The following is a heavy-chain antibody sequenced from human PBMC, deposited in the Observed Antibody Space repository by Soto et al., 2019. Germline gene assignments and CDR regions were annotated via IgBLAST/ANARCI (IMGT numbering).Heavy chain of an antibody. CDR1: GFTFSSYA. CDR2: INGEATGT. Sequence: GSLRLSCAASGFTFSSYAMSWVRQAPGKGLEWVARINGEATGTAYADSVKGRFTISRDNTNNMFYLQMNSLRAEDTAVYYCARDSVADLNGWGQGTLVTVSS. D-gene: IGHD6-19*01. J-gene: IGHJ4*02. V-gene: IGHV3-74*01. CDR3: ARDSVADLNG.